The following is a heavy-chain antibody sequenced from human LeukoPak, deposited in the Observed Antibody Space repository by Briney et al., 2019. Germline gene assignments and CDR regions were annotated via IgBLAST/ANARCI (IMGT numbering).Heavy chain of an antibody. CDR1: GFTFDDYA. CDR3: AREPTAMIL. J-gene: IGHJ4*02. Sequence: GRSLRLSCAASGFTFDDYAMHWVRQAPGKGLEWVSGISWNSGSIGYADSVKGRFTISRDNAKNSLYLQMNSLRAEDTALYYCAREPTAMILWGQGTLVTVSS. V-gene: IGHV3-9*01. CDR2: ISWNSGSI. D-gene: IGHD5-18*01.